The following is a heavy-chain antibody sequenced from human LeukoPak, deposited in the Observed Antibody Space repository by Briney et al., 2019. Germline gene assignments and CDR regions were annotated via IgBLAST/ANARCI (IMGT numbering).Heavy chain of an antibody. CDR2: INPNSGGT. J-gene: IGHJ6*03. D-gene: IGHD3-3*01. Sequence: ASVKVSCKASGYTFTGYYMHWVRQAPGQGLEWMGWINPNSGGTNCAQKFQGRVTMTRDTSISTAYMELRRLRSADTAVYYCARVVAGRDYDSWSGYYYYYYMDVWGKGTTVTVSS. CDR1: GYTFTGYY. CDR3: ARVVAGRDYDSWSGYYYYYYMDV. V-gene: IGHV1-2*02.